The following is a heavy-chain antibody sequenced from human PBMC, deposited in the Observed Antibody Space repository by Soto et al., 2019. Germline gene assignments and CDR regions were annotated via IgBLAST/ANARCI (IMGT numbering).Heavy chain of an antibody. J-gene: IGHJ6*02. V-gene: IGHV4-4*02. CDR2: IYHSGST. CDR3: ARVSGSYSYGMDV. D-gene: IGHD1-26*01. Sequence: QVQLQESGPGLVKPSGTLSLTCAVSGGSISSSNWWSWVRQPPGKGLEWIGEIYHSGSTNYNPSLKSRVTISVDKSTTQFSLKLSSVPAADTAVYYCARVSGSYSYGMDVWGQGTTVTVSS. CDR1: GGSISSSNW.